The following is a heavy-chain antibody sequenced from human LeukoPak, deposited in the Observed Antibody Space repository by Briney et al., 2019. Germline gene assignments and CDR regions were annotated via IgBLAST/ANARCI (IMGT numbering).Heavy chain of an antibody. Sequence: GGSLRLPCAASGFTFSSYAMSWVRQAPGKGLEWVSAISGSGGSTYYADSVKGRFTISRDNSKNTLYLQMNSRRAEDTAVYYCAKDIGSGYDFFDYWGQGTLVTVSS. J-gene: IGHJ4*02. D-gene: IGHD5-12*01. CDR3: AKDIGSGYDFFDY. CDR2: ISGSGGST. CDR1: GFTFSSYA. V-gene: IGHV3-23*01.